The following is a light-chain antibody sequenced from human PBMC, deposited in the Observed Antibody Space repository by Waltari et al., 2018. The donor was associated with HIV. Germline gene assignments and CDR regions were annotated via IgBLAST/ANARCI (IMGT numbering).Light chain of an antibody. CDR1: QGISNS. Sequence: DIQMTQSPSSLSASVGDRVTITCRASQGISNSLAWYQQKPGQALEVLLYDASRLKSGVPPRFSGSGSGADYTLTISSLQPEEFATYYCQQYYSTWTFGQGTKVEIK. CDR3: QQYYSTWT. V-gene: IGKV1-NL1*01. CDR2: DAS. J-gene: IGKJ1*01.